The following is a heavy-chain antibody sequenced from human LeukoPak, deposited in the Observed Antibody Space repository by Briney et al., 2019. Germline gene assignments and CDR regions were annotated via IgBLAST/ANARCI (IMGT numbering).Heavy chain of an antibody. CDR3: ARHVPTMVRGVIRGADY. Sequence: GESLKISCKGSGYSFTSCWIGWVRQMPGKGLEWMGIIYPGDSDTRYSPSFQGQVTISADKSISTAYLQWSSLKASDTAMYYCARHVPTMVRGVIRGADYWGQGTLVTVSS. D-gene: IGHD3-10*01. J-gene: IGHJ4*02. V-gene: IGHV5-51*01. CDR2: IYPGDSDT. CDR1: GYSFTSCW.